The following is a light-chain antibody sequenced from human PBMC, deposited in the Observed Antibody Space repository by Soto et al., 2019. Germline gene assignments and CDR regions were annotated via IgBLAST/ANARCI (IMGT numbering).Light chain of an antibody. Sequence: PGHAVTFSYTGTSSDVGGYNYVSWYQQHPGKAPKLMIYDVSNRPSGVSYRFSGSKSGNTASLTISGLQAEDEGDFYCSSYTSSGTDVFGTGTKVTVL. CDR3: SSYTSSGTDV. V-gene: IGLV2-14*03. CDR2: DVS. CDR1: SSDVGGYNY. J-gene: IGLJ1*01.